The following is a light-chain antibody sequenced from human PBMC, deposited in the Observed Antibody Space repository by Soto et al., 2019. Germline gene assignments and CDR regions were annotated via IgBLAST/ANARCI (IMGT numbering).Light chain of an antibody. CDR1: QSVNSN. Sequence: EQVMTQSPATLSVSPGERATLSCRASQSVNSNLAWYQQKPGQAPRLLLYGASTRATGIPARFSGSASGTEFTLTISILQSEDSAVYYCQQYNDWPLTFGGGTKVDIK. V-gene: IGKV3-15*01. CDR3: QQYNDWPLT. J-gene: IGKJ4*01. CDR2: GAS.